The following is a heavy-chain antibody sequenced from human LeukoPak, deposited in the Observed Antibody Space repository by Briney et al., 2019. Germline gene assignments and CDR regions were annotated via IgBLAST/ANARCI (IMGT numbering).Heavy chain of an antibody. CDR1: GFTFSSYG. D-gene: IGHD2-8*01. CDR3: AKDNGGLNDY. J-gene: IGHJ4*02. Sequence: PGGSLRLSCAASGFTFSSYGMHWVRQAPGKGLEWVAVISYDGSNKYYADSVKGRFTISRDNSKNTLYLQMNSLRAEDTAVYYCAKDNGGLNDYWGQGTLVTVSS. CDR2: ISYDGSNK. V-gene: IGHV3-30*18.